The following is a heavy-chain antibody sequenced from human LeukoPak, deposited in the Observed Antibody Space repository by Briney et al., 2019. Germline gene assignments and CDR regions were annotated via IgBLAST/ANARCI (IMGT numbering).Heavy chain of an antibody. CDR1: GGSLSSGNYY. V-gene: IGHV4-30-4*01. D-gene: IGHD5-12*01. CDR2: IYYAGTT. CDR3: ARTTPLVATVDS. J-gene: IGHJ4*02. Sequence: SETLSLTCTVSGGSLSSGNYYWTWIRQTPGKGLEWIGYIYYAGTTYYNPSLQSRLAMSVDPSKNLFSLELTSMTAADTAIYYCARTTPLVATVDSWGQGTLVTVSS.